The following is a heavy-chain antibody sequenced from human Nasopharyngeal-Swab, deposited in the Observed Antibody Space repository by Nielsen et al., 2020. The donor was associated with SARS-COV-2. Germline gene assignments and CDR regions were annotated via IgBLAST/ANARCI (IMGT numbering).Heavy chain of an antibody. CDR3: AHTRYIRLLGY. CDR2: IYWDDDK. J-gene: IGHJ4*02. Sequence: SGPTLVKPTQTLTLTCTFSGFSLSTSGVGVGWIRQPPGKALEWLALIYWDDDKRYRPSLKSRLTITKDTSKNQVVLTMTDMDPVDTATYYCAHTRYIRLLGYWGQGTLVTVSS. D-gene: IGHD5-18*01. V-gene: IGHV2-5*02. CDR1: GFSLSTSGVG.